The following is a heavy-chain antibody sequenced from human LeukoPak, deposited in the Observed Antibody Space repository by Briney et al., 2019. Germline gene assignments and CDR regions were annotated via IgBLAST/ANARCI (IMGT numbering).Heavy chain of an antibody. CDR1: GVSISSGAYY. D-gene: IGHD4-23*01. CDR2: IYFSGTT. Sequence: SETLSLTCTVSGVSISSGAYYWSWIRQLPGKGLEWIGYIYFSGTTYYNPSLESRLIISVDTSKNQFSLRLSSVTAADTAVYYCARDKYGGNSNAFDIWGQGTLVSVSS. V-gene: IGHV4-31*03. CDR3: ARDKYGGNSNAFDI. J-gene: IGHJ3*02.